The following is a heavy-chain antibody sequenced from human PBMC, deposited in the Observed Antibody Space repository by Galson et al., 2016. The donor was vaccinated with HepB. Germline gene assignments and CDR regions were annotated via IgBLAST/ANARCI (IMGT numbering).Heavy chain of an antibody. CDR1: GFTFGSYA. D-gene: IGHD3-10*01. V-gene: IGHV3-23*01. CDR2: ISGSGVGT. J-gene: IGHJ3*02. Sequence: SLRLSCAGSGFTFGSYAMNWVRQAPGKGLEWVSTISGSGVGTYYADSVKGRFIVSRDNSKNTLYLLMTSLTAEDTAVYYCAKDRTLLVWLEMEPDDALDIWGQGTMVTV. CDR3: AKDRTLLVWLEMEPDDALDI.